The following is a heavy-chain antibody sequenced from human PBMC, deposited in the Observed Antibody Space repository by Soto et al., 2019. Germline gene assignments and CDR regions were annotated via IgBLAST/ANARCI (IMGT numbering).Heavy chain of an antibody. D-gene: IGHD5-18*01. V-gene: IGHV1-2*02. J-gene: IGHJ4*02. CDR1: GYTFTGYY. Sequence: ASVKVSCKASGYTFTGYYMHWVRQAPGQGLEWMGWINPNSGGTNYAQKFQGRVTMTRDTSISTAYMELSRLRSDDTAVYYCARAEDTAMPYDYWGQGTLVTVSS. CDR2: INPNSGGT. CDR3: ARAEDTAMPYDY.